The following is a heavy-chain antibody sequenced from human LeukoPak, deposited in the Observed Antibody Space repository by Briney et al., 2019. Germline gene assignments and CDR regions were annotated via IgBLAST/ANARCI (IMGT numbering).Heavy chain of an antibody. D-gene: IGHD4-17*01. CDR2: ISWNSGSI. CDR1: GFTFDDYA. J-gene: IGHJ4*02. Sequence: PGRSLRLSCAASGFTFDDYAMHWVRHAPGKGLEWVSGISWNSGSIGYADSVKGRFTISRDNAKNSLYLQMNSLRAEDTALYYCAKDISSSGGDQYFDYWGQGTLVTVSS. CDR3: AKDISSSGGDQYFDY. V-gene: IGHV3-9*01.